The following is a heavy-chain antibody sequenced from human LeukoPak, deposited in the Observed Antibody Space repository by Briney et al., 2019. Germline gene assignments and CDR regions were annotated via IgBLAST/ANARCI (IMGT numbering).Heavy chain of an antibody. CDR3: ARVNWGRAFDI. J-gene: IGHJ3*02. CDR2: IYYSGST. V-gene: IGHV4-30-4*08. Sequence: SETLSLTCTVSGGSISSGDYYWSWTRQPPGKGLEWIGYIYYSGSTYYNPSLKSRVTISVDTSKNQFSLKLSSVTAADTAVYYCARVNWGRAFDIWGQGTMVTVSS. CDR1: GGSISSGDYY. D-gene: IGHD7-27*01.